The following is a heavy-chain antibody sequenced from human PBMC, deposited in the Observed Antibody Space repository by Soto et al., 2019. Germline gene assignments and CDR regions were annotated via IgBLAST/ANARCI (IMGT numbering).Heavy chain of an antibody. J-gene: IGHJ4*02. D-gene: IGHD6-25*01. Sequence: GGSLRLSCAASGFTFSRYAMSWVRQAPGKGLEWVSSISTSDHTTYYADSVKGRFTISTDNSKNTLYVQMNGLRVEDTAVYYCASSPTAAGGTTYYFDYWGQGALVTVSS. CDR3: ASSPTAAGGTTYYFDY. CDR2: ISTSDHTT. CDR1: GFTFSRYA. V-gene: IGHV3-23*01.